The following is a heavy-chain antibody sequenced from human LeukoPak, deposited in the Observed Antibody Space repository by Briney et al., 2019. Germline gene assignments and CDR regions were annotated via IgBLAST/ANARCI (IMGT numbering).Heavy chain of an antibody. CDR2: IWYDGSNK. V-gene: IGHV3-33*01. J-gene: IGHJ6*02. Sequence: GGSLRLSCAASGFTFSSYGMHWVRQAPGKGLEWVAVIWYDGSNKYYADSVKGRFTISRDNSKNTLYLQMNSLRAEDTAVYYCARVGEDSSGYYIADGLDVWGQGTTVTVSS. CDR1: GFTFSSYG. CDR3: ARVGEDSSGYYIADGLDV. D-gene: IGHD3-22*01.